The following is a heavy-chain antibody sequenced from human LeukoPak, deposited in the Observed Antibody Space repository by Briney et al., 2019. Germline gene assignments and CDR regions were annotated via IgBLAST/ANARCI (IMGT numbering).Heavy chain of an antibody. V-gene: IGHV4-34*01. D-gene: IGHD2-8*02. Sequence: KPSETLSLTCAVYGGSFSGYYWSWIRQPPGKGLEWIGEINHSGSTNYNPSLKRRVTISVDTSKNQFSLKLSSVTAADTAVYYCARGSDFDYWAAFDIWGQGTMVTVPS. CDR3: ARGSDFDYWAAFDI. CDR1: GGSFSGYY. CDR2: INHSGST. J-gene: IGHJ3*02.